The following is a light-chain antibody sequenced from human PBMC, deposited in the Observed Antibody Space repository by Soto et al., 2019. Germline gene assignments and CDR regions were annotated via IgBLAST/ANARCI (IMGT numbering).Light chain of an antibody. V-gene: IGKV1-5*03. J-gene: IGKJ1*01. CDR2: KAS. Sequence: DIQMTQPPSTLSGSVGDRVTITCLASQTISSWLAWYQQKPGKAPKLLIYKASTLKSGVPSRFSGSGSGTEFTLTISSLQPDDFATYYCQQYNSYLWTFGQGTKVDIK. CDR1: QTISSW. CDR3: QQYNSYLWT.